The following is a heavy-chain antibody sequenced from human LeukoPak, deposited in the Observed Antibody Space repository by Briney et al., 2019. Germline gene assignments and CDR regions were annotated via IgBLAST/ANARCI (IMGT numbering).Heavy chain of an antibody. CDR3: ARHSSWGTWLHTKGTFDP. V-gene: IGHV4-38-2*02. J-gene: IGHJ5*02. Sequence: PSETLSLTCTVSGYSISTGYYWDWIRQPPGKGLEWIGSIYYSGSTYYNPSLKSRVTISVDTSKNQFSLKLSSVTAADTAVYYCARHSSWGTWLHTKGTFDPWGQGTLVTVSS. CDR2: IYYSGST. D-gene: IGHD5-12*01. CDR1: GYSISTGYY.